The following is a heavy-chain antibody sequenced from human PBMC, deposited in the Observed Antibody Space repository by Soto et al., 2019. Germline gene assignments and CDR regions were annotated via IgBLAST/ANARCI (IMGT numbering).Heavy chain of an antibody. CDR3: TLRQDSSRGPIY. V-gene: IGHV2-5*01. J-gene: IGHJ4*02. CDR1: GFSLSTSGRT. Sequence: QITLTESGPTLVKPTETLTLTCSVSGFSLSTSGRTLAWIRQPPGKSPEWLALGGQYSPSLQSRVTFTKDTSKHQVVLTLTDMDPADTATYYCTLRQDSSRGPIYWGPGILVTVSS. CDR2: GG. D-gene: IGHD6-13*01.